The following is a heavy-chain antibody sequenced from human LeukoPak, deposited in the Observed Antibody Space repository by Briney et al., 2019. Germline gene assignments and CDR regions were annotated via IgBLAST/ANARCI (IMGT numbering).Heavy chain of an antibody. Sequence: ASVKVSCKASGYTFNTYGISWVRQAPGQGLEWMGWISTYNGDASYVQNLQGRVTMTTDTSTSTAYMELMSLRSDDTAVYYCLRDAQRPRLTPDYWGQGTLVTVSS. V-gene: IGHV1-18*01. CDR1: GYTFNTYG. CDR3: LRDAQRPRLTPDY. CDR2: ISTYNGDA. J-gene: IGHJ4*02. D-gene: IGHD6-25*01.